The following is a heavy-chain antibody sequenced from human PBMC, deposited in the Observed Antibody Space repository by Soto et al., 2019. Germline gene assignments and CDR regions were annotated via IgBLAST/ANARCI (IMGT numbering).Heavy chain of an antibody. D-gene: IGHD3-22*01. CDR1: GGSISSGGYY. V-gene: IGHV4-30-4*08. CDR3: ARAEYYYDSSGYPPDY. Sequence: PSETLSLTCTVSGGSISSGGYYWSWIRQPPGKGLEWIGYIYYSGSTYYNPSLKSRVTISVDTSKNQFSLKLSSVTAADTAVYYCARAEYYYDSSGYPPDYWGQGTLVTVSS. CDR2: IYYSGST. J-gene: IGHJ4*02.